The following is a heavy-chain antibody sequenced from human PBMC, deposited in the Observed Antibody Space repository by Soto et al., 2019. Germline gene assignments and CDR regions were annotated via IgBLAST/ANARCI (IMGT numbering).Heavy chain of an antibody. D-gene: IGHD2-2*01. Sequence: GGSLRLSCAASGFSFSDYYMSWIRQAPGKGLEWVSYIRSSDNTRYYANSVKGRFTISRDNAKNSLYLQMNSLRAEDTAVYYCARGNALYDYWGQGTLVTVSS. CDR2: IRSSDNTR. CDR1: GFSFSDYY. CDR3: ARGNALYDY. V-gene: IGHV3-11*01. J-gene: IGHJ4*02.